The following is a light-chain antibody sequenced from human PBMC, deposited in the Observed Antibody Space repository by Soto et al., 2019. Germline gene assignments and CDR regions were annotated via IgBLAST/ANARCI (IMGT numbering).Light chain of an antibody. CDR1: QSIGSW. CDR3: QQYNSYMLT. Sequence: DIQMTQSPSTLSASVGDRVTITCRASQSIGSWLAWYQQKPGKASNLLIYDASTLESGVPSRFRGSGSGTEFTLTISSLQPDDFATYYCQQYNSYMLTFGGGTKVEIK. V-gene: IGKV1-5*01. J-gene: IGKJ4*01. CDR2: DAS.